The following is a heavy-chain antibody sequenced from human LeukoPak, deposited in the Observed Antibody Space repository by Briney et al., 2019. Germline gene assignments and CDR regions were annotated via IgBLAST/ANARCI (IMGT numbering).Heavy chain of an antibody. CDR1: GFTFSTYA. Sequence: PGGSLRLSCAASGFTFSTYAMHWVRQAPGKGLEYVSAISSNGGSTYYANSVKGRFTISRDNSKNTLYLQMGSLRAEDMAVYYCARGGGDCSSTSCYLEYWGQGTLLTVSS. J-gene: IGHJ4*02. D-gene: IGHD2-2*01. CDR3: ARGGGDCSSTSCYLEY. V-gene: IGHV3-64*01. CDR2: ISSNGGST.